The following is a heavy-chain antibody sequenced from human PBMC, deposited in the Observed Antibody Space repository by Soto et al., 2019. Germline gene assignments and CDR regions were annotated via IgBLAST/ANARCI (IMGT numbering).Heavy chain of an antibody. CDR2: IYYSGST. CDR3: ASSGSTTVFDY. D-gene: IGHD1-26*01. CDR1: GGSISSYY. Sequence: ASETLSLTCTVSGGSISSYYWSWIRQPPGKGLEWIGYIYYSGSTNYNPSLKSRVTISVDTSKNQFSLKLSSVTAADTAVYYCASSGSTTVFDYWGQGTLVTVSS. V-gene: IGHV4-59*01. J-gene: IGHJ4*02.